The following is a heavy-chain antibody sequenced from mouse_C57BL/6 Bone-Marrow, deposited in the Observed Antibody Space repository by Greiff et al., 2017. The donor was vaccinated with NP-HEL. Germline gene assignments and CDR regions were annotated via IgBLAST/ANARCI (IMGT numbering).Heavy chain of an antibody. Sequence: EVKVVESGGGLVQPGGSLKLSCAASGFTFSDYYMYWVRQTPEKRLEWVAYISNGGGSTYYPDTVKGRFTISRDNAKNTLYLQMSRLKSEDTAMYYCAIIGYWGQGTLVTVSA. V-gene: IGHV5-12*01. CDR3: AIIGY. CDR1: GFTFSDYY. J-gene: IGHJ3*01. CDR2: ISNGGGST.